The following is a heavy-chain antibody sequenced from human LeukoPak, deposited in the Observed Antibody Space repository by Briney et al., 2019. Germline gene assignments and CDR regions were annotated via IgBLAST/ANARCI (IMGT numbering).Heavy chain of an antibody. CDR2: IYYSGST. J-gene: IGHJ5*02. CDR3: AGVPNSSSWYGYWFDP. CDR1: GGSISSSSYY. V-gene: IGHV4-39*01. D-gene: IGHD6-13*01. Sequence: PSETLSLTCTVSGGSISSSSYYWGWIRQPPGKGLEWIGSIYYSGSTYYNPSLKSRVTISVDTSKNQFSLKLSSVTAADTAVYYCAGVPNSSSWYGYWFDPWGQGTLVTVSS.